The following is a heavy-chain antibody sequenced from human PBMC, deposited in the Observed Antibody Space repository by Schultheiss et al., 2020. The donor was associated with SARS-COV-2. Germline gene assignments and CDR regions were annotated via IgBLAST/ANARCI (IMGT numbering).Heavy chain of an antibody. CDR2: IYYSGST. D-gene: IGHD6-19*01. Sequence: SETLSLTCTVSGGSISSYYWSWIRQPAGKGLEWIGYIYYSGSTNYNPSLKSRVTISVDTSKNQFSLKLSSVTAADTAVYYCARARYSSSRGFDPWGQGTLVTVSS. CDR3: ARARYSSSRGFDP. V-gene: IGHV4-59*01. CDR1: GGSISSYY. J-gene: IGHJ5*02.